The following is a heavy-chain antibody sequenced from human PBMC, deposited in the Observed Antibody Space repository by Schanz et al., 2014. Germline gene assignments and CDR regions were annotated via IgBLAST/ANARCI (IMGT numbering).Heavy chain of an antibody. D-gene: IGHD3-16*01. CDR2: ISWNSGSI. CDR1: GLTFDDYA. J-gene: IGHJ6*02. Sequence: EVQLVESGGGLVQPGRSLRLSCAASGLTFDDYAMHWVRQAPGKGLEWVSGISWNSGSIGYADSVKGRFTISRDDAKNSLYLQMNSLRAEDTALYYCAKDRQNRVNRVGYYYGMDVWGQGTTVTVSS. V-gene: IGHV3-9*01. CDR3: AKDRQNRVNRVGYYYGMDV.